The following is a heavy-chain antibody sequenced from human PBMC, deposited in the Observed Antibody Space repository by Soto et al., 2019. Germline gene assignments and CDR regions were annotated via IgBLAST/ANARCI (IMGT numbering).Heavy chain of an antibody. CDR2: LNWKGDNI. J-gene: IGHJ4*01. V-gene: IGHV3-9*01. D-gene: IGHD5-12*01. Sequence: EVQVAESGGGLAQPGRSLRLSCTASGFSFDRYAMHWVRQVPGKGLEWVAGLNWKGDNIAYADSVKGRFLISRDNAKNSLSLQMNSLIPEDTGLYFCAKDRYDLSWYEVALDYWGHGTPVPVSS. CDR3: AKDRYDLSWYEVALDY. CDR1: GFSFDRYA.